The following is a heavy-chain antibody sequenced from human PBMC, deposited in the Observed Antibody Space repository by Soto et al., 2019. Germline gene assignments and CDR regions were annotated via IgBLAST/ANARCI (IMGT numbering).Heavy chain of an antibody. CDR1: GYIFSSNA. CDR2: ISGNGGST. CDR3: AKWSSSGWYSLGFFDY. J-gene: IGHJ4*02. Sequence: LRLSCAASGYIFSSNAMSWVRQAPGKGLEWVSTISGNGGSTYYADSMKGRFTISRDSSKNTLYLQMNSLRADDTAVYYCAKWSSSGWYSLGFFDYWSQGTLVTVSS. V-gene: IGHV3-23*01. D-gene: IGHD6-19*01.